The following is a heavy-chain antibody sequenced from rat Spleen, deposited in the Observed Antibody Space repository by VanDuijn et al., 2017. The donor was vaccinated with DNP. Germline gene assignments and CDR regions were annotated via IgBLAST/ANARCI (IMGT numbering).Heavy chain of an antibody. V-gene: IGHV5-7*01. D-gene: IGHD1-3*01. CDR3: ARFGYGSYHLPY. CDR1: GFTFSDYN. J-gene: IGHJ2*01. Sequence: EVQLVESGGGLVQPGRSLKLSCAASGFTFSDYNMAWVRQAPKKGLEWVATISYDGSNTFYRDSVKGRFTISRDNAKSSLYLQMDSLRSEDTATYYCARFGYGSYHLPYWGQGVMVTVSS. CDR2: ISYDGSNT.